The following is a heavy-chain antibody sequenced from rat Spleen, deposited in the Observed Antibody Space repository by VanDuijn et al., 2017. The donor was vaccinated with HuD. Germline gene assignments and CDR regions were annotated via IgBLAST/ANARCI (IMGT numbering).Heavy chain of an antibody. V-gene: IGHV2-1*01. CDR1: GFSLTSIS. Sequence: QVQLKESGPGLVQPSQTLSLTCTVPGFSLTSISVRWVRQPPGKGLEWMGAIWTGGRTAYNSLLKSRLSISRDTSKSQVFLKMNSLQTEDTATYYCARDRNWFAYWGQGTLVTVSS. CDR2: IWTGGRT. CDR3: ARDRNWFAY. J-gene: IGHJ3*01.